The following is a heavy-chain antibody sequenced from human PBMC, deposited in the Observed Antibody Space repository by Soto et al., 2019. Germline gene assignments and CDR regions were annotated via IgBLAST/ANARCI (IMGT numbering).Heavy chain of an antibody. CDR1: RGAFSSYA. Sequence: QVQLVQSGAEVKKPGSSVKVSCEASRGAFSSYAISWVRHAPGQGLEWMGGIIPIFGTANYAQKFQGRVTITADESTSTAYMELSSLRSEDTAGYYCARNVVVVAAWDDAFDIWGQGTMVTVSS. D-gene: IGHD2-15*01. CDR3: ARNVVVVAAWDDAFDI. V-gene: IGHV1-69*12. J-gene: IGHJ3*02. CDR2: IIPIFGTA.